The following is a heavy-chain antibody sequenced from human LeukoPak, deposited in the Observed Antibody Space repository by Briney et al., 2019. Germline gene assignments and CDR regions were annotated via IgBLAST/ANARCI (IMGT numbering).Heavy chain of an antibody. Sequence: PGGSLRLSCAASGFTVNNNYMTWVRQAPGKGLEWVSVLYSNSITYYADSVKGRFTISRDNSKNTLYLQMNSLRAEDTAVYYCARGEGIFDYWGQGTLVTVSS. J-gene: IGHJ4*02. CDR2: LYSNSIT. CDR1: GFTVNNNY. CDR3: ARGEGIFDY. D-gene: IGHD3-10*01. V-gene: IGHV3-53*01.